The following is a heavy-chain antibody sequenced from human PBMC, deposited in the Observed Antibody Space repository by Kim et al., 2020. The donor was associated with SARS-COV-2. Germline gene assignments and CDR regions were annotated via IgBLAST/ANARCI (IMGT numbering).Heavy chain of an antibody. CDR1: GGSFSGYY. CDR2: INHSGST. Sequence: SETLSLTCAVYGGSFSGYYWSWIRQPPGKGLEWIGEINHSGSTNYNPSLKSRVTISVDTSKNQFSLKLSSVTAADTAVYYCARGNAVTTLLYYYYYGMDVWGQGTTVTVSS. CDR3: ARGNAVTTLLYYYYYGMDV. J-gene: IGHJ6*02. D-gene: IGHD4-17*01. V-gene: IGHV4-34*01.